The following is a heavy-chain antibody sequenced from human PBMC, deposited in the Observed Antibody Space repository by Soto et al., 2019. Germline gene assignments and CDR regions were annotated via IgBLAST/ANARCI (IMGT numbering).Heavy chain of an antibody. V-gene: IGHV1-24*01. CDR2: FDPEDGET. CDR3: ATGLTYYYDSSGYLPDY. Sequence: GASVKVSCKVSGYNLTELSMHWVRQAPGKGLEWMGGFDPEDGETIYAQKFQGRVTMTEDTSTDTAYMELSSLRSEDTAVYYCATGLTYYYDSSGYLPDYGGQGTLVTSPQ. J-gene: IGHJ4*02. D-gene: IGHD3-22*01. CDR1: GYNLTELS.